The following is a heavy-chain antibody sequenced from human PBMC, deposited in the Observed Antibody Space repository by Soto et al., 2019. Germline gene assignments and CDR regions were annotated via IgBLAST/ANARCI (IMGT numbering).Heavy chain of an antibody. J-gene: IGHJ4*02. CDR2: IWYDGSNK. V-gene: IGHV3-33*01. CDR1: GFTFSSYG. CDR3: ARDSDVSSPNYYFDY. Sequence: GGSLRLSCAASGFTFSSYGMHWVRQAPGKGLEWVAVIWYDGSNKYYADSVKGRFTISRDNSKNTLYLQMNSLRAEDTAVYYCARDSDVSSPNYYFDYWGQGTLVTVSS. D-gene: IGHD2-2*01.